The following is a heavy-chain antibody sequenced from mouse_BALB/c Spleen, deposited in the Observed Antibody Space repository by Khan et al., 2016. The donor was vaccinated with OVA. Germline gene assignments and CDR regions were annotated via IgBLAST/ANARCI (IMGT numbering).Heavy chain of an antibody. CDR2: IRNKPNGYTT. Sequence: EVELVESGGGLVQPGGSLRLSCATSGFTFTDYYMSWVRQPPGKALEWLGFIRNKPNGYTTEYSASVKGRFTISRDNSQSIVYLQMNTLRAEDSATYYCARETVVDIYWYFDVWGAGTTVTVPS. J-gene: IGHJ1*01. D-gene: IGHD1-1*01. CDR1: GFTFTDYY. V-gene: IGHV7-3*02. CDR3: ARETVVDIYWYFDV.